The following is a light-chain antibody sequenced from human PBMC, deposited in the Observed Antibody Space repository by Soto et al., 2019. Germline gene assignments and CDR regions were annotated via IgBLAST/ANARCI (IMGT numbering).Light chain of an antibody. CDR3: SSYTISRTLV. J-gene: IGLJ1*01. CDR2: EVS. V-gene: IGLV2-14*01. CDR1: NSDVGGYNY. Sequence: QSALTHPASLSGSPGHSITISCPGTNSDVGGYNYVSWYQHHPGKAPKLMIYEVSNRPSGASNRFSGSKSGNTASLTISGLQAEDEADYYCSSYTISRTLVFGTGNKVTVL.